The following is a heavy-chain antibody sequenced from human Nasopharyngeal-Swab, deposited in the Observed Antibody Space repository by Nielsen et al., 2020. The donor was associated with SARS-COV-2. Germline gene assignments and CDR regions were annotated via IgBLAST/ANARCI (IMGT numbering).Heavy chain of an antibody. D-gene: IGHD3-10*01. V-gene: IGHV3-74*01. CDR1: GFTFSTYW. CDR3: TRDPDDYGSGSFYN. Sequence: GGSLRLSCAASGFTFSTYWMHWVRQAPGEGLVWVSRITSDGSSTRYADSVKGRFTISRDNAKNTLYLQMNSLRAEDTAMYYCTRDPDDYGSGSFYNWGQGTMVTVSS. J-gene: IGHJ3*02. CDR2: ITSDGSST.